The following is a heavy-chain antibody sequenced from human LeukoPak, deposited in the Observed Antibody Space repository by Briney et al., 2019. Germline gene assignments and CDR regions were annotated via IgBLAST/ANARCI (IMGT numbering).Heavy chain of an antibody. CDR2: ISSSSSYI. V-gene: IGHV3-21*01. Sequence: GGSLRLSCAASGFTFSSYSMNWVRQAPGNGLEWVSSISSSSSYIYYADSVKGRFTISRDNAKNSLYLQMNSLRAEDTAVYYCARELTYYDSSGGLDYWGLGTLVTVSS. CDR1: GFTFSSYS. CDR3: ARELTYYDSSGGLDY. D-gene: IGHD3-22*01. J-gene: IGHJ4*02.